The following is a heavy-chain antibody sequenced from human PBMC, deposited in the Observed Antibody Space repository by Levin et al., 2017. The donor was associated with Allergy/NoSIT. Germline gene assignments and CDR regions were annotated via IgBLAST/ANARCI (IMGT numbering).Heavy chain of an antibody. J-gene: IGHJ6*03. CDR1: GFTVSSNY. CDR2: IYSGGST. CDR3: AREVKGGGHGGLYYYYYYMDV. D-gene: IGHD2-15*01. V-gene: IGHV3-53*01. Sequence: GESLKISCAASGFTVSSNYMSWVRQAPGKGLEWVSVIYSGGSTYYADSVKGRFTISRDNSKNTLYLQMNSLRAEDTAVYYCAREVKGGGHGGLYYYYYYMDVWGKGTTVTVSS.